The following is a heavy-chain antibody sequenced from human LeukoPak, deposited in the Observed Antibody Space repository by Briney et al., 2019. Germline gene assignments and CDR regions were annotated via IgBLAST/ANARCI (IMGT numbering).Heavy chain of an antibody. V-gene: IGHV3-9*01. CDR1: GFTFDDYA. D-gene: IGHD6-19*01. CDR3: ARVRSSGRRFDP. Sequence: GGPLRLSCAASGFTFDDYAMHWVRHAPGKGLEWVAGITWNSGTIAYADSVKGRFTISRDNAKNSLYLEMNSLRAEDTALYYCARVRSSGRRFDPWGQGTLVTVSS. CDR2: ITWNSGTI. J-gene: IGHJ5*02.